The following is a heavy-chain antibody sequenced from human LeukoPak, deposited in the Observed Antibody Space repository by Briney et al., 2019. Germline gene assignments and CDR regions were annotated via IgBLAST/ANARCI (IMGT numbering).Heavy chain of an antibody. CDR2: IRYDGSNK. D-gene: IGHD6-13*01. CDR3: ANDSSSWYDAFDI. V-gene: IGHV3-30*02. Sequence: GGSLRLSCAASGFTFSSYGMHWVRQAPDKGLEWVAFIRYDGSNKYYADSVKGRFTISRDNSKNTLYLQMNSLRAEDTAVYYCANDSSSWYDAFDIWGQGTMVTVSS. CDR1: GFTFSSYG. J-gene: IGHJ3*02.